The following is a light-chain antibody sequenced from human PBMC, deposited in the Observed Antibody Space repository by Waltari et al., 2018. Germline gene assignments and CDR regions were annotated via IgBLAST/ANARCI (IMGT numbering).Light chain of an antibody. CDR1: QDINTW. CDR3: QQYESYWT. CDR2: KAS. Sequence: DIHMTQSPSTLSASIGDTVTITCRASQDINTWLALYQQRPGKAPNLLIYKASYLESGVPSRFSGSGSGTEFTLTISSLQPDDFATYFCQQYESYWTFGQGTKVEMK. J-gene: IGKJ1*01. V-gene: IGKV1-5*03.